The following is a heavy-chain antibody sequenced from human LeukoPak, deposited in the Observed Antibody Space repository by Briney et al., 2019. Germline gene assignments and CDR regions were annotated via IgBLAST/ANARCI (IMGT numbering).Heavy chain of an antibody. J-gene: IGHJ4*02. CDR2: MNPNSGNT. V-gene: IGHV1-8*01. D-gene: IGHD6-6*01. CDR3: ARTEYSSSSIDY. Sequence: GASVKVSCKASGYTFTSYDINWVRQATGQGIEWMGWMNPNSGNTGYAQRFQGRVTMTRNTSISTAYMELSSLRSEDTAVYYCARTEYSSSSIDYWGQGILVTVSS. CDR1: GYTFTSYD.